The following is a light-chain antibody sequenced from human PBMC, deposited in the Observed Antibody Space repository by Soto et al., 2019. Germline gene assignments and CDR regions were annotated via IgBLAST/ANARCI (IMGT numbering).Light chain of an antibody. CDR2: AVS. CDR3: ASYATSRPVV. J-gene: IGLJ2*01. CDR1: SSDVGGYNS. V-gene: IGLV2-14*01. Sequence: QSALTQPASVSGSPGQSITISCTGTSSDVGGYNSVSWYQQHPGRAPKLIIYAVSHRPSGVSNRFSGSKSGNTASLTISGLQAEDEADYYCASYATSRPVVFGGGTKVTVL.